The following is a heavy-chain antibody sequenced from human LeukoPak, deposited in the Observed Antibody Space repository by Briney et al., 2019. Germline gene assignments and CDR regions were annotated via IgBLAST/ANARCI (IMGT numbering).Heavy chain of an antibody. Sequence: GGSLRLSCAASGFTFSNYAMNWVRQAPGKGLEWVSAISGSGGSTYYADSVKGRFTISRDNSKNTLYLQMNSLGAEGTAVYYCAKDLSASRDSGYYSLDYWGQGTLVTVSS. CDR3: AKDLSASRDSGYYSLDY. D-gene: IGHD3-22*01. CDR1: GFTFSNYA. CDR2: ISGSGGST. V-gene: IGHV3-23*01. J-gene: IGHJ4*02.